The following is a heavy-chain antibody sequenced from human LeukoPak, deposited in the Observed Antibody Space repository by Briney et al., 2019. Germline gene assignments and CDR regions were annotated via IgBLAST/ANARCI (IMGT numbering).Heavy chain of an antibody. J-gene: IGHJ4*02. V-gene: IGHV3-7*01. Sequence: GGSLRLSCAASGFIFSSYWMSWVRQAPGKGLEWVANIKQDGSEKYYVDSVKGRFTISRDNAKNSLYLQMNSLRAEDTAVYYCARGIPDYWGQGTLVTVSS. CDR2: IKQDGSEK. CDR3: ARGIPDY. D-gene: IGHD2-2*02. CDR1: GFIFSSYW.